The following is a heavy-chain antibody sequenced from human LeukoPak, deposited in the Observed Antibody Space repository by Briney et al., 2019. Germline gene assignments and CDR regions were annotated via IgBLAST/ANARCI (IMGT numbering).Heavy chain of an antibody. D-gene: IGHD2-15*01. CDR1: GFTFSSYS. J-gene: IGHJ4*02. CDR2: ISSSSSYI. V-gene: IGHV3-21*01. Sequence: GGSLRLSCAASGFTFSSYSMNWVRQAPGKGLEWVSSISSSSSYIYYADSVKGRFTISRDNAKNSLYLQMNSLRAEDTAVYYCARVTPVYCSGGSCSGDYWGQGTLVTVSS. CDR3: ARVTPVYCSGGSCSGDY.